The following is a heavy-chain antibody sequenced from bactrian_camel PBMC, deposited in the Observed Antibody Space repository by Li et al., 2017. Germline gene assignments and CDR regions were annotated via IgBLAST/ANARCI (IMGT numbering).Heavy chain of an antibody. Sequence: QVQLVESGGGSAQAGGSLRVSCSASRNSKRRHCMGWFRQPIGQEREGVAALLIDDSTEYTHSVKGRFTISKDNAQNTLYLQMNGLKVEDTGMYYCAADVESLYGCPSDAAGDYGSWGQGTQVTVS. D-gene: IGHD6*01. V-gene: IGHV3S53*01. CDR3: AADVESLYGCPSDAAGDYGS. CDR2: LLIDDST. J-gene: IGHJ6*01. CDR1: RNSKRRHC.